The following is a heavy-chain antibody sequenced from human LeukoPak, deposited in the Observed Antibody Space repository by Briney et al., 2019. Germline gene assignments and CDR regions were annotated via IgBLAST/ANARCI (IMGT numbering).Heavy chain of an antibody. CDR3: ARGQYGSGSSFDY. J-gene: IGHJ4*02. CDR1: GFTFSSYW. D-gene: IGHD3-10*01. CDR2: IKQDGSEK. V-gene: IGHV3-7*01. Sequence: PGGSLRLSCAAPGFTFSSYWMSWVRQAPGKGLEWVANIKQDGSEKYYVDSVKGRFTISRDNAKNSLYLQMNSLRAEDTAVYYCARGQYGSGSSFDYWGQGTLVTVSS.